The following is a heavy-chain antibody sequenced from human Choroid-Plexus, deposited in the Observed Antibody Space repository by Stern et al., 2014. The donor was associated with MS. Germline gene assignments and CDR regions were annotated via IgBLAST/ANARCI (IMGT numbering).Heavy chain of an antibody. D-gene: IGHD2-15*01. CDR2: ISHDGSDK. V-gene: IGHV3-30*18. CDR1: GFTFSNFG. CDR3: AKDRQWSTYFFDY. J-gene: IGHJ4*02. Sequence: VQLLESGGGVAQPGRPLILSCAASGFTFSNFGMHWVRQAPGKGLEWVALISHDGSDKYYADSVKGRFTIFRDNSKNTLYMHMNSLRAEDTAVYYCAKDRQWSTYFFDYWGQGSLVTVSS.